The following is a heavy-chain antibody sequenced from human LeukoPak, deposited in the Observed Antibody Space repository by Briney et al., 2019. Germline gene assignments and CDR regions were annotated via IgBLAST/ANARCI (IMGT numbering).Heavy chain of an antibody. Sequence: GGSLRLSCAASGFTFRNYAMSWVRQAPGKGLEWVSATSGTGGRTYYADSVKGRFTISRDNSKNTLYLQMNSLRADDTAVYYCARDSASYYGGFFGYWGQGTLVTVSS. CDR2: TSGTGGRT. J-gene: IGHJ4*02. V-gene: IGHV3-23*01. CDR1: GFTFRNYA. D-gene: IGHD1-26*01. CDR3: ARDSASYYGGFFGY.